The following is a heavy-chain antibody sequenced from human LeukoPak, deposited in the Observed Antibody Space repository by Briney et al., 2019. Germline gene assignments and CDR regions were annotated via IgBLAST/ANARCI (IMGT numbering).Heavy chain of an antibody. D-gene: IGHD1-26*01. Sequence: SVKVSCKASGYTVTGYYMHWVRQAPRQGLEWMGWINPNSGGTNYAQNFQGRVTMTRDTSISTAYMEVSRLRSDDTAVFYCARDLAMYSPDLDYWGQGTLVTVSS. CDR3: ARDLAMYSPDLDY. CDR1: GYTVTGYY. V-gene: IGHV1-2*02. J-gene: IGHJ4*02. CDR2: INPNSGGT.